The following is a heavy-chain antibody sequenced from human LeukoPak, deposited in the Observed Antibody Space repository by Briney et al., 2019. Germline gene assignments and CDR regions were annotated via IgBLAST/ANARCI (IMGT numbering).Heavy chain of an antibody. J-gene: IGHJ4*02. Sequence: SETLSLTCTVSGGSISSSSYYWGWIRQPPGKGLEWIGTIYYSGTTYYNPSLKGRVTISVDTSENQFSLKLSSVTAADTAVYYCARDGTTSGSYYDYWGQGTLVTVSS. CDR1: GGSISSSSYY. V-gene: IGHV4-39*07. CDR3: ARDGTTSGSYYDY. D-gene: IGHD1-26*01. CDR2: IYYSGTT.